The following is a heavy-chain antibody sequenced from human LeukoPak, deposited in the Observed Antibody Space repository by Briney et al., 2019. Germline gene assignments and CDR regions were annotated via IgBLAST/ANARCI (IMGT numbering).Heavy chain of an antibody. Sequence: ASVKVSCKASGYTFTGYYMHWVRQAPGQGLEWMGWINPNSGGTNHAQKFQGRVTMTRETSISTAYMELSRLRSDDTAVYYCARDHTLDADDAYGFYYFDYWGQGTLVTVSS. D-gene: IGHD3-10*01. CDR1: GYTFTGYY. J-gene: IGHJ4*02. V-gene: IGHV1-2*02. CDR3: ARDHTLDADDAYGFYYFDY. CDR2: INPNSGGT.